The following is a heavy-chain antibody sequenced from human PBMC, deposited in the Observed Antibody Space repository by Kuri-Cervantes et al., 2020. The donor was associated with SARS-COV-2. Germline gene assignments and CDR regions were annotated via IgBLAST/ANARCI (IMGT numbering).Heavy chain of an antibody. CDR3: VRDGDHWNFDY. CDR2: MSYDGSNK. Sequence: GESLKISCAASGFTFSSYAMHWVRQAPGKGLEWVAVMSYDGSNKYYADSVKGRFTISRDNSKNTLYLQMSSLRAEDTAVYYCVRDGDHWNFDYWGQGTLVTVSS. D-gene: IGHD1-1*01. V-gene: IGHV3-30*14. CDR1: GFTFSSYA. J-gene: IGHJ4*02.